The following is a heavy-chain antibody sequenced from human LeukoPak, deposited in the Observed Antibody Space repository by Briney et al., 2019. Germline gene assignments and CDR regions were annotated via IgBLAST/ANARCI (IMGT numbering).Heavy chain of an antibody. Sequence: GGSLRLSCAASGFTFSAFAMSWVRQAPGKGLEWVSDIRSRTDNTFYADSVKGRFTISRDISRNTLYLQMNSLRAEDTAIYYCAKDRSIITMIRGSFDYWGQGTLVTVSS. CDR1: GFTFSAFA. D-gene: IGHD3-10*01. J-gene: IGHJ4*02. CDR3: AKDRSIITMIRGSFDY. V-gene: IGHV3-23*01. CDR2: IRSRTDNT.